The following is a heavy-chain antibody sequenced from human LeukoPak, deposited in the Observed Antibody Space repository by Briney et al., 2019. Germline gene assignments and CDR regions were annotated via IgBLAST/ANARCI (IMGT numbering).Heavy chain of an antibody. CDR2: ISSSGSTI. J-gene: IGHJ6*03. CDR3: ARPYGDYYYYYYMDV. D-gene: IGHD4-17*01. V-gene: IGHV3-48*03. Sequence: GGSLRLSCAASGFTFSSYEMNWVRQAPGKGLEWVSYISSSGSTIYYGDSVKGRFTISRDNAKNSLYLQMNSLRAEDTAVYYCARPYGDYYYYYYMDVWGKGTTVTVSS. CDR1: GFTFSSYE.